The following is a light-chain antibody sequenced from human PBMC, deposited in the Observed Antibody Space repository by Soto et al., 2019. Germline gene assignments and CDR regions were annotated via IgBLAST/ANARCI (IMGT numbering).Light chain of an antibody. Sequence: EIVMTQSPATLSVSPGERATLSCRASQSVSSNLAWYQQKPGQAPRLLIYGASTRATGIPERFSGIGSGTEFTITISSLQSEDLAVYYCQQYDNWLRTFGHGTKLEIK. CDR3: QQYDNWLRT. J-gene: IGKJ2*02. V-gene: IGKV3-15*01. CDR2: GAS. CDR1: QSVSSN.